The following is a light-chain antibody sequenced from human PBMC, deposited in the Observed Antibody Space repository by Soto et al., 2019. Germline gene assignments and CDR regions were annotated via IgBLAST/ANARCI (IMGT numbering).Light chain of an antibody. CDR2: KAS. CDR3: QQYNTYART. V-gene: IGKV1-5*03. J-gene: IGKJ3*01. CDR1: QSISTW. Sequence: DIQMTQSPGTLSASVGDRVTITCRASQSISTWLAWYQHKPGQAPKLLVYKASSLEGGVPSRFSGSGSGTECTLTISSLQPDDFAPYYCQQYNTYARTFGRGTKVDTK.